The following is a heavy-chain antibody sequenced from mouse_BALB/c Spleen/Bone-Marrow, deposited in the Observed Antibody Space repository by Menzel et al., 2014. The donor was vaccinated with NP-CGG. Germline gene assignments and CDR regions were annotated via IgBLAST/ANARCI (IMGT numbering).Heavy chain of an antibody. V-gene: IGHV1-63*02. CDR3: ARTAYFDY. CDR2: FYPGGGYT. J-gene: IGHJ2*01. CDR1: GYTFTNYW. Sequence: QVHLQQSGAELVRPGTSVKISCKASGYTFTNYWLGWIKQRPGHGLEWIGDFYPGGGYTNYNEEFKGKATLTADASSSTAYMQLSSLTSEDSAVYFCARTAYFDYWGQGTTLTVSS.